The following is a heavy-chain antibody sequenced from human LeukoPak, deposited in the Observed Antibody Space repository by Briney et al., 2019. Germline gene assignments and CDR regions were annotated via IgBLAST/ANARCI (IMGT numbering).Heavy chain of an antibody. D-gene: IGHD1-26*01. Sequence: GSLRLSCAASGFTFSSYGMSWVRQAPGKGLEWVSAISGSGGSTYYADSVKGRFTISRDSSKNTLYLQLNSLRAEDTAVYYCARSPGLVGANYFDYWGQGTLVTVSS. V-gene: IGHV3-23*01. J-gene: IGHJ4*02. CDR3: ARSPGLVGANYFDY. CDR2: ISGSGGST. CDR1: GFTFSSYG.